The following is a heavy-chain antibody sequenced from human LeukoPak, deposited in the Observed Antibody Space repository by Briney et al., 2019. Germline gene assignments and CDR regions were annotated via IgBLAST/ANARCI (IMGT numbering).Heavy chain of an antibody. D-gene: IGHD3-22*01. CDR1: GFTFSSYA. CDR2: ISSSSSYI. Sequence: GGSLRLSCAASGFTFSSYAMSWVRQAPGKGLEWVSSISSSSSYIYYADSVKGRFTISRDNAKNSLYLQMNSLRAEDTAVYYCARLLGDYYDSSGYSLQVDYWGQGTLVTVSS. J-gene: IGHJ4*02. V-gene: IGHV3-21*01. CDR3: ARLLGDYYDSSGYSLQVDY.